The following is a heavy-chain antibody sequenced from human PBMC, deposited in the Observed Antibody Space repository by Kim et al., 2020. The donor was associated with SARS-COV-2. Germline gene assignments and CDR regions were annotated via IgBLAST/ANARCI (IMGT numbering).Heavy chain of an antibody. CDR3: AKESGSGSYYAWTYYYYGVDV. Sequence: GGSLRLSCAASGFTFSSYGMHWVLQAPGTGLEWVAVISYDGSNKYYADSVKGRFTISRDNSKNTLYLQMNSLRAEDTAVYYCAKESGSGSYYAWTYYYYGVDVWGQATTITVSS. V-gene: IGHV3-30*18. CDR1: GFTFSSYG. D-gene: IGHD3-10*01. J-gene: IGHJ6*02. CDR2: ISYDGSNK.